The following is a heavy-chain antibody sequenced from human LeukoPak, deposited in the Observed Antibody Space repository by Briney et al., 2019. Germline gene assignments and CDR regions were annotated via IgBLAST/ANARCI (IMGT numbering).Heavy chain of an antibody. J-gene: IGHJ4*02. D-gene: IGHD3-22*01. V-gene: IGHV1-69*13. CDR2: IIPIFGTA. CDR1: GGTFSSYA. Sequence: SVKVSCKASGGTFSSYAISWVRQAPGQGLEWMGGIIPIFGTANYAQKFQGRVTITADESTSTAYMELSSLRSEDTAVYYCARALNYYDSSGYYDYWGQGTLVTVSS. CDR3: ARALNYYDSSGYYDY.